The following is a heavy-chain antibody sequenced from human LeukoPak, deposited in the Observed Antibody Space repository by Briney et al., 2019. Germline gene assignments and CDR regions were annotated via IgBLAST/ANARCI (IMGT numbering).Heavy chain of an antibody. CDR3: ARHIDYSTWNTFDY. D-gene: IGHD2-15*01. J-gene: IGHJ4*02. CDR1: GYGFPVYW. Sequence: GESLKISCKASGYGFPVYWIAWVRQMPGNGLEWMGIIHPVDSETKYSPSFQGQVTISADKSVDTVYLQWDSLRAADSAMYYCARHIDYSTWNTFDYWGQGSLVTVSS. CDR2: IHPVDSET. V-gene: IGHV5-51*01.